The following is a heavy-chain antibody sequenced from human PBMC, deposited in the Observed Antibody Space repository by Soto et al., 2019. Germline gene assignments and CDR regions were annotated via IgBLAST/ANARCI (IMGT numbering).Heavy chain of an antibody. V-gene: IGHV1-3*01. CDR2: IDAVNANT. J-gene: IGHJ4*02. D-gene: IGHD2-15*01. Sequence: QVQLVQSGAEVKKPGASVKVSCKASGYTFTNYAIHWVRQAPGQRLEWMGWIDAVNANTKYSQKFQGRVTITRDTSARTSYMELSSLRSEDTAIYYCARDLVNNQYCSGGACYRVGVTPHYWGQGTLVTVSS. CDR3: ARDLVNNQYCSGGACYRVGVTPHY. CDR1: GYTFTNYA.